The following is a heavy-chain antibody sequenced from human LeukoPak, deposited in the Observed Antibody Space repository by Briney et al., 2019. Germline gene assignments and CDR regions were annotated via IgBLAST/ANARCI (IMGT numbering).Heavy chain of an antibody. CDR1: GFTVSSNY. V-gene: IGHV3-23*01. J-gene: IGHJ4*02. CDR3: SAGKFHNYYDFWSAKFPANFDY. D-gene: IGHD3-3*01. CDR2: ISGSGGST. Sequence: GGSLRLPCAASGFTVSSNYMSWVRQAPGKGLEWVSAISGSGGSTYYADSVKGRFTISRDNSKTTLYLPMTSLRAEETAVYSCSAGKFHNYYDFWSAKFPANFDYWGQGTLVTVSS.